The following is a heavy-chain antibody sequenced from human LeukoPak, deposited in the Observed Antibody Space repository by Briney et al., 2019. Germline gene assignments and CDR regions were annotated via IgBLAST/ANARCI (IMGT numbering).Heavy chain of an antibody. CDR2: INPNSGGT. CDR3: ARGPYSNQVNWFDP. J-gene: IGHJ5*02. D-gene: IGHD4-11*01. V-gene: IGHV1-2*02. CDR1: GYTFTGYY. Sequence: ASVKVSCKASGYTFTGYYMHWVRQAPGQGLEWLGWINPNSGGTNYAQKFQGRVTMTRDTSISTAYMELSGLRSDDTAVYHCARGPYSNQVNWFDPWGQGTLVTVSS.